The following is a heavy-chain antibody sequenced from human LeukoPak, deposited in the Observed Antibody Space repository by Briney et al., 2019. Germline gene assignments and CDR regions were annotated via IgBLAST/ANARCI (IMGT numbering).Heavy chain of an antibody. D-gene: IGHD2-15*01. CDR3: AKASEAAAQASEFDY. CDR1: GFTFSTYG. J-gene: IGHJ4*02. V-gene: IGHV3-23*01. Sequence: GSLRLSCAASGFTFSTYGMNWVRRAPGKGLEWVSIVGGGGDNTFYADSVKGRFIISRDNSKNTLYLQMNSLRAEDTALYYCAKASEAAAQASEFDYWGQGTLVTVSS. CDR2: VGGGGDNT.